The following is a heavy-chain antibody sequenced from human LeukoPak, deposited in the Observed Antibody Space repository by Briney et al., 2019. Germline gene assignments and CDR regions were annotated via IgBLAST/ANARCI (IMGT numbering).Heavy chain of an antibody. V-gene: IGHV3-23*01. CDR1: GFTFSSYA. J-gene: IGHJ4*02. D-gene: IGHD3-22*01. Sequence: GGSLRLSCAASGFTFSSYAMSWVRQAPGKGLEWVSAISGSGGGTYYADSVKGRFTISRDNSKNTLYLQMNSLRAEDTAVYYCAKAEGITMIVVVITPFDYWGQGTLVTVSS. CDR2: ISGSGGGT. CDR3: AKAEGITMIVVVITPFDY.